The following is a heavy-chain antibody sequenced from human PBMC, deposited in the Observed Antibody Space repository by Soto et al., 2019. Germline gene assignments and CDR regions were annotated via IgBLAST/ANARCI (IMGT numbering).Heavy chain of an antibody. CDR2: ISAHNGNT. CDR1: GYGFTTYG. D-gene: IGHD1-1*01. Sequence: QVHLVQSGAEVKKPGASVKVSCKGSGYGFTTYGITWVRQAPGQGLEWMAWISAHNGNTNYAQKLTGRVTVTRDTSTSTAYMERRSLRSDDTAVYYCARGRYGHYWGQGALVTVSS. J-gene: IGHJ4*02. CDR3: ARGRYGHY. V-gene: IGHV1-18*01.